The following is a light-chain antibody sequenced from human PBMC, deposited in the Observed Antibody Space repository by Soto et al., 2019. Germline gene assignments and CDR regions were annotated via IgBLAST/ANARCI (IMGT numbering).Light chain of an antibody. CDR3: LQDYNYPRT. CDR1: QGIRND. CDR2: AAS. J-gene: IGKJ2*02. Sequence: AIQMTQSPSSLSASVGDRVTITCRASQGIRNDLGWYQQKPGKAPKLLIYAASSLQSGVPSRFSGSVSDTDFTLTISSLQPEDFATYYCLQDYNYPRTFGQGTKLEIK. V-gene: IGKV1-6*01.